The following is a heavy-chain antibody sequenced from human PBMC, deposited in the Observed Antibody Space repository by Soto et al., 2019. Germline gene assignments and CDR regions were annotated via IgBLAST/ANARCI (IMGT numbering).Heavy chain of an antibody. D-gene: IGHD1-26*01. J-gene: IGHJ4*02. CDR1: GFTFSNTW. CDR2: IKTKSNGGTP. V-gene: IGHV3-15*02. Sequence: EVQLVESGGALVKPGGSLTLSCAASGFTFSNTWMAWVRQAPGKGLEWVGRIKTKSNGGTPHYAAPVEGRFALSRDDSKDMLYLQMSSLKTEDTAVYYCATVRHRGNYFLDYWGQGTLVTVSS. CDR3: ATVRHRGNYFLDY.